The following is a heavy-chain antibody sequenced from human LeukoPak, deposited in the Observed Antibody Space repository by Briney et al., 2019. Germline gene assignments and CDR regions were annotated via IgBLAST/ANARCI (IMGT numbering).Heavy chain of an antibody. CDR2: INWNGGST. CDR3: ARGNYYDSSGYYYFDY. D-gene: IGHD3-22*01. J-gene: IGHJ4*02. Sequence: GSLRLSCAASGFTFDDYGMSWVRQAPGKGLEWVSGINWNGGSTGYADSVKGRFTISRDNAKNSLYLQMNSLRAEDTALYYCARGNYYDSSGYYYFDYWGQGTLVTVSS. V-gene: IGHV3-20*04. CDR1: GFTFDDYG.